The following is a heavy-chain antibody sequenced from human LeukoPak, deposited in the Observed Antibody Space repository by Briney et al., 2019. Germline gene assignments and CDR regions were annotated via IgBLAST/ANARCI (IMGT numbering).Heavy chain of an antibody. CDR1: GYIFTAYY. Sequence: GASVKVSCKASGYIFTAYYLHWVRQTPGQGLEWMGWINPNSGGTNYAQKFQGRVTMTRDTSISTAYMELSRLRSDDTAVYYCARKVPNDSSGYYYRGQFDPWGQGTLVTVSS. CDR2: INPNSGGT. V-gene: IGHV1-2*02. J-gene: IGHJ5*02. D-gene: IGHD3-22*01. CDR3: ARKVPNDSSGYYYRGQFDP.